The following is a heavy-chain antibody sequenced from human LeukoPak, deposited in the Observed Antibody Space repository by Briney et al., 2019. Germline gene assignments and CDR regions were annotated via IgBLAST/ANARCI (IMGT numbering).Heavy chain of an antibody. D-gene: IGHD3-3*01. J-gene: IGHJ4*02. CDR3: AEDSVTKYDFWSGPTYFVDY. V-gene: IGHV3-23*01. CDR1: GFTFSSYA. CDR2: ISGSGGST. Sequence: QTGGSLRLSCAASGFTFSSYAMSWVRQAPGKGLECVSAISGSGGSTYYADSVKGRFTISRDNSKNTLYLQMNSLRAEDTAVYYCAEDSVTKYDFWSGPTYFVDYWGQGTLVTLSS.